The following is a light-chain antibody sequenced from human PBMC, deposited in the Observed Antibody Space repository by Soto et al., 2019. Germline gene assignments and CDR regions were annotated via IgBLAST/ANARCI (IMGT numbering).Light chain of an antibody. CDR2: DVS. J-gene: IGLJ1*01. CDR3: SSYTSSSTYV. CDR1: SSDVGGYNY. V-gene: IGLV2-14*01. Sequence: QSALTQPAYVSGSPGQSITISCTGTSSDVGGYNYVSWYQQHPGKAPKLMIYDVSNRPSGVSNRFSGSKSGNTASPTISGLQAEDEADYYCSSYTSSSTYVFGTGTKVTVL.